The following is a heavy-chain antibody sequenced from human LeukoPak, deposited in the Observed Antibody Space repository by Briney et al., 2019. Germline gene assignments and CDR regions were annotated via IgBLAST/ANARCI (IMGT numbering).Heavy chain of an antibody. CDR3: ASMGYYYDSSGYYRY. CDR2: ISYDGSNK. Sequence: GRSLRLSCAASGFTFSSFAMHWVRQAPGKGLEWVAVISYDGSNKYYADSVKGRFTISRDNAKNSLYLQMNSLRAEDTAVYYCASMGYYYDSSGYYRYWGQGTLVTVSS. D-gene: IGHD3-22*01. V-gene: IGHV3-30-3*01. CDR1: GFTFSSFA. J-gene: IGHJ4*02.